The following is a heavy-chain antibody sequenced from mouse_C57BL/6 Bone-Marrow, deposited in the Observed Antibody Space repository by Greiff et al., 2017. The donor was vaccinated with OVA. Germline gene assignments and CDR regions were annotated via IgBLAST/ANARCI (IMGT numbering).Heavy chain of an antibody. CDR1: GYSFTGYY. Sequence: VQLQQSGPELVKPGASVKISCKASGYSFTGYYMNWVKQSPEKSLEWIGEINHSTGGTTYNQKFKAKATLTVDKSSSTAYMQLKSLTSEDSAVYYCARCRIHYDYDDYFDYWGQGTTLTVSS. CDR3: ARCRIHYDYDDYFDY. CDR2: INHSTGGT. D-gene: IGHD2-4*01. J-gene: IGHJ2*01. V-gene: IGHV1-42*01.